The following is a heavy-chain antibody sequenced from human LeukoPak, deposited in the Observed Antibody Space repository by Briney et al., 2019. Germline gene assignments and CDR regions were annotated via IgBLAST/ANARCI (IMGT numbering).Heavy chain of an antibody. CDR3: ARGPNSWAGGDY. CDR2: INPSGGTT. Sequence: ASVKVSCKASGYTFTGYYMHWVRQAPGQGLEWMGIINPSGGTTSYSQKFQGRVTMTRDTSTSTVYMELSSLRSEDTAVYYCARGPNSWAGGDYWGQGTLVTVSS. CDR1: GYTFTGYY. V-gene: IGHV1-46*01. D-gene: IGHD6-13*01. J-gene: IGHJ4*02.